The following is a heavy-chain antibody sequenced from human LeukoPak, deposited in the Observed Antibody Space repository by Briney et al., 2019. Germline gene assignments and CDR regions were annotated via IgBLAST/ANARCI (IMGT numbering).Heavy chain of an antibody. V-gene: IGHV4-61*02. J-gene: IGHJ4*02. CDR1: GGSISSGSYY. Sequence: SQTLSLTCTVSGGSISSGSYYWSWIRQPAGKGLEWIGRIYTSGSTNYNPSLKSRVTMSVDTSKNQFSLKLSSVTAADTAVYYCAKMSYSSGWEYFDYWGQGTLVTVSS. D-gene: IGHD6-19*01. CDR3: AKMSYSSGWEYFDY. CDR2: IYTSGST.